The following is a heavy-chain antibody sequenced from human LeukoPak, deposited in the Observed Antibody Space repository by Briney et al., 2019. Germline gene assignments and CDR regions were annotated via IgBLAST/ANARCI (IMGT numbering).Heavy chain of an antibody. D-gene: IGHD6-19*01. CDR2: INPHSGDT. Sequence: ASVKVSCKASGYTFNGYYMHWVRRAPGQGLEWLGWINPHSGDTNYAQKFQGRVTMTRDTSISTAYMELSRLRSDDTAVYYCARAYSSGWYSDYWGQGTLVTVSS. CDR1: GYTFNGYY. J-gene: IGHJ4*02. CDR3: ARAYSSGWYSDY. V-gene: IGHV1-2*02.